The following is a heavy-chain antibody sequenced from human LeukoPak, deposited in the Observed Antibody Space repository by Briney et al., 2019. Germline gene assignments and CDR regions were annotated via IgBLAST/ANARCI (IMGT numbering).Heavy chain of an antibody. Sequence: GESLPFSCKGSGYTFTSYCISWVRQMPGKGLEWMGRIDPSDSYTNYSPSFQGHVTISADKSISTAYLQWSSLKASDTAMYYCAVYDRSGYPFHYWGQGKLVSVSS. J-gene: IGHJ4*02. CDR3: AVYDRSGYPFHY. CDR1: GYTFTSYC. V-gene: IGHV5-10-1*01. CDR2: IDPSDSYT. D-gene: IGHD3-22*01.